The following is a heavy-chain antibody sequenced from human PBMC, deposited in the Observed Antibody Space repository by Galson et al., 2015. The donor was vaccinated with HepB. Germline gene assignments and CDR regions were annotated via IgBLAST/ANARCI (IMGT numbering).Heavy chain of an antibody. CDR3: ARRYLTATPYPDAFDI. CDR2: IYPGDSDT. V-gene: IGHV5-51*01. J-gene: IGHJ3*02. CDR1: GYSFTSYW. Sequence: QSGAEVKKPGESLKISCKGSGYSFTSYWIGWVRQMPGKGLEWMGIIYPGDSDTRYSPSFQGQVTISADKSISTAYLQWSSLKASDTAMYYCARRYLTATPYPDAFDIWGQGTMVTVSS. D-gene: IGHD2-15*01.